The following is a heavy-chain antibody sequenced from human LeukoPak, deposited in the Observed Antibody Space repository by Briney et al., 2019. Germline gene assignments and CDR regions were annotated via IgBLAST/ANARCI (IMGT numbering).Heavy chain of an antibody. CDR3: VRGAYSSSWLNFDY. CDR2: IPYDGSNK. D-gene: IGHD6-13*01. CDR1: GFPFSSYA. V-gene: IGHV3-30*04. J-gene: IGHJ4*02. Sequence: GGSLRLSCAASGFPFSSYAMHWVRQAPGKGLEWVALIPYDGSNKYYADCVKGRFTVSRDNSKNTLYLQMNSLRAEDTAVYYCVRGAYSSSWLNFDYWGRRTLVTVSS.